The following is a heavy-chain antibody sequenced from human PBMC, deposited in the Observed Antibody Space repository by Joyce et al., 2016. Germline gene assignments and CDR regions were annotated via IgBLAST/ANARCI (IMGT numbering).Heavy chain of an antibody. Sequence: QVQLQESGPGLVKPSETLSLTCGVSGLSFDLHSFWGGIRQPPGKGLEWIVNVYLHGITHYSPSLKSRVTISMDTAKNQFSLNLNSLTAADTAVYFCARRPYNVHTPLGSDWYFDLWGRGTLVTVSS. D-gene: IGHD5-18*01. J-gene: IGHJ2*01. CDR3: ARRPYNVHTPLGSDWYFDL. CDR2: VYLHGIT. V-gene: IGHV4-38-2*01. CDR1: GLSFDLHSF.